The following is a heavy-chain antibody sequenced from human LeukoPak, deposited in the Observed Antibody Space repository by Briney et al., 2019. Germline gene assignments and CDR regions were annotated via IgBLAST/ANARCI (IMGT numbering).Heavy chain of an antibody. V-gene: IGHV3-9*01. CDR2: INWNSDSI. CDR3: VTNGGGDSGYGNFDY. CDR1: GFTFDDYA. D-gene: IGHD5-12*01. J-gene: IGHJ4*02. Sequence: GGSLRLSCAASGFTFDDYAMHWVRQAPGKGLEWVSGINWNSDSIGYAVRGRFTISRDNAKNSLYLQMNSLRVEDTALYYCVTNGGGDSGYGNFDYWGQGTLVTVSS.